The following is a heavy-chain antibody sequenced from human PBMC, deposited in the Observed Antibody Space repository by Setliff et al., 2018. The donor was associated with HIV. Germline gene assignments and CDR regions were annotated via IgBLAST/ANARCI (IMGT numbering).Heavy chain of an antibody. CDR3: ARLGMTTAGIGDVFDI. Sequence: PSETLSLTCTVSGGSISSGGYYWSWIRQPAGKGLEWIGRISTSGSTNYNPSLKSRVTISVDTSKNQFSLRVRSVTAADTAVYYCARLGMTTAGIGDVFDIWGQGAMVTVSS. CDR2: ISTSGST. V-gene: IGHV4-61*02. J-gene: IGHJ3*02. CDR1: GGSISSGGYY. D-gene: IGHD4-17*01.